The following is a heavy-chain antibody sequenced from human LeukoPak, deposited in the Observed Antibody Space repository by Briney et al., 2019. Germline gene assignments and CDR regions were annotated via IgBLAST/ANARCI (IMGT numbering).Heavy chain of an antibody. CDR1: GGSISSGDYY. CDR3: ARGYYDILTGYSNEFDY. Sequence: PSQTLSLTCTVSGGSISSGDYYWSWIRQPPGKGLEWNGYIYYSGSTYYNPSLKSRVTISVDTSKNQFSLKLSSVTAADTAVYYCARGYYDILTGYSNEFDYWGQGTLVTVSS. V-gene: IGHV4-30-4*01. J-gene: IGHJ4*02. D-gene: IGHD3-9*01. CDR2: IYYSGST.